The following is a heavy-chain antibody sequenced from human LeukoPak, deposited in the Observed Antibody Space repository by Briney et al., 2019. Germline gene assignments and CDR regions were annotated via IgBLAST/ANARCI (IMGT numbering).Heavy chain of an antibody. CDR1: GFTFSGSA. D-gene: IGHD6-19*01. CDR2: ISGSGDNR. J-gene: IGHJ4*02. CDR3: AKNPLVSGTIYFDS. V-gene: IGHV3-23*01. Sequence: GGSLRLSCAASGFTFSGSALHWVRQAPGKGLEWVSSISGSGDNRNYADSVKGRFTISRDNSKSTLYLEMNSLRAEDTAIYYCAKNPLVSGTIYFDSWGQGTLLTVSS.